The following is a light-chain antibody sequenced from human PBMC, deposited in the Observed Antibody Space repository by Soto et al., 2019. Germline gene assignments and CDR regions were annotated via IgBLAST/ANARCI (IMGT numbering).Light chain of an antibody. J-gene: IGKJ1*01. V-gene: IGKV3-15*01. CDR1: QSVSSN. CDR2: GAS. CDR3: QQSYDWPT. Sequence: EIVLTQSPATLSVSPGERATLSCRASQSVSSNLAWYQQKPGQAPRLLIYGASTRATGIPARFSGSESGTEFTLTISSLQSEDFASYYCQQSYDWPTFGQGTKVEIK.